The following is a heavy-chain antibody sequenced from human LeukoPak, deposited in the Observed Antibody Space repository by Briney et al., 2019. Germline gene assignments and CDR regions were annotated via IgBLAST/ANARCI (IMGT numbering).Heavy chain of an antibody. CDR2: IYSGGST. D-gene: IGHD3-22*01. Sequence: GGSLRLSCAASGFTFSSYAMSWVRQAPGKGLEWVSVIYSGGSTYYADSVKGRFTISRDNSKNTLYLQMNSLRAEDTAVYYCARDASGGYDSSGYSGAFDIWGQGTMVTVSS. CDR1: GFTFSSYA. V-gene: IGHV3-66*01. J-gene: IGHJ3*02. CDR3: ARDASGGYDSSGYSGAFDI.